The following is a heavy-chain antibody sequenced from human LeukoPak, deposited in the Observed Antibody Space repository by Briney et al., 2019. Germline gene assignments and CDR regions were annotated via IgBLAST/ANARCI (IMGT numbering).Heavy chain of an antibody. CDR2: IWYDGSNK. V-gene: IGHV3-33*03. CDR3: AEAMAATPYFDY. J-gene: IGHJ4*02. D-gene: IGHD5-24*01. CDR1: GFTFSNYG. Sequence: GSALRLSGAASGFTFSNYGMHWVRQSPGKGLDWVAVIWYDGSNKNYADSVKGRFTVSRDNSKNTLYLQMNSLRADDTAVYYCAEAMAATPYFDYWGQGTLVTVSS.